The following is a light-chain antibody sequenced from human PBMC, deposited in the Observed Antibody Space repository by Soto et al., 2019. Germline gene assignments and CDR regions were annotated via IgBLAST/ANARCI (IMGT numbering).Light chain of an antibody. CDR2: DVS. CDR3: SSYTTTTTSRV. CDR1: SNDVGGYNY. V-gene: IGLV2-14*01. Sequence: QSVLTQPASVSGSPGQSITISCTGTSNDVGGYNYVSWYQQYPDKAPTLIIYDVSNRPSGVSTRFSGSKSGNRASLTISGLQAEDEADYYCSSYTTTTTSRVSGTGTKVTVL. J-gene: IGLJ1*01.